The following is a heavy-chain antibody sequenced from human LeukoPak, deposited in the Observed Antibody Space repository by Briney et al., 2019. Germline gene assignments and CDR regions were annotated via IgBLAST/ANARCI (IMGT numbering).Heavy chain of an antibody. V-gene: IGHV1-69*02. D-gene: IGHD3-22*01. CDR3: ARSGYYYGDAFDI. CDR1: GGTFSSYT. J-gene: IGHJ3*02. Sequence: ASVTVSCKASGGTFSSYTVSWVRQAPGQGLEWMGRIIPILGIANYAQKFQGRVTITADKSTSTAYMELSSLRSEDTAVYYCARSGYYYGDAFDIWGQGTMVTVSS. CDR2: IIPILGIA.